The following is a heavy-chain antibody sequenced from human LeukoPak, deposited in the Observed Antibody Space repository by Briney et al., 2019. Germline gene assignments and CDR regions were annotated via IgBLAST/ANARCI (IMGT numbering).Heavy chain of an antibody. CDR1: GFTFSTYS. CDR2: IFNRGDKT. J-gene: IGHJ4*02. Sequence: GGSLRLSFAASGFTFSTYSMTWVGQAPGKGLDGFAGIFNRGDKTFYADSVKGRFTPSRDNSKNTLYLQMTTLRAEDTAVYSCAQAVVPDSGWDLDSWGQGKLVTVSP. V-gene: IGHV3-23*01. CDR3: AQAVVPDSGWDLDS. D-gene: IGHD6-19*01.